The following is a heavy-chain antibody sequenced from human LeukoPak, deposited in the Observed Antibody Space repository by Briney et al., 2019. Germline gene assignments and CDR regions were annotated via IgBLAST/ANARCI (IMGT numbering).Heavy chain of an antibody. CDR1: GFTFSSYE. CDR2: ISSGGSTI. Sequence: GGSLRLSCAASGFTFSSYEMNWVRQAPGKGLEWVSYISSGGSTIYYADSVRGRYTISRDNAKNSLYLQMNSLRAEDTAVYYCAKGAKMGWFDPWGQGTLVTVSS. J-gene: IGHJ5*02. D-gene: IGHD5-24*01. CDR3: AKGAKMGWFDP. V-gene: IGHV3-48*03.